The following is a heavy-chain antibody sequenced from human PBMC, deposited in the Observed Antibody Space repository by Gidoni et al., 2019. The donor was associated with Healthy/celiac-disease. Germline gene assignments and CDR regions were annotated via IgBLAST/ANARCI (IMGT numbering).Heavy chain of an antibody. Sequence: QVQLQQWGAGLLKPSETLSLTCAVYGGSFSGYYWGWIRQPPGKGLEWIVERNHSGSTNYNPSLKSRVTISVDTSKNQFSLKLSSVTAADTAVYYCARDGKRPVGGWYRSWYFDLWGRGTLVTVSS. D-gene: IGHD6-19*01. V-gene: IGHV4-34*01. J-gene: IGHJ2*01. CDR2: RNHSGST. CDR3: ARDGKRPVGGWYRSWYFDL. CDR1: GGSFSGYY.